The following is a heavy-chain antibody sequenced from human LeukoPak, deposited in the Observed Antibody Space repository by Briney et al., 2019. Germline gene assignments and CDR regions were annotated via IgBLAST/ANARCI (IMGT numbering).Heavy chain of an antibody. Sequence: SETLSLTCTVSGGSISGYYWSWIRQSPGKGLERIGYIYYSGSTNYNPSLKGRVTISVDTSKNQFSLKLSSVTAADTAVYYCARTGYFDYWGQGTLVTVSS. J-gene: IGHJ4*02. CDR2: IYYSGST. CDR1: GGSISGYY. CDR3: ARTGYFDY. D-gene: IGHD1-1*01. V-gene: IGHV4-59*01.